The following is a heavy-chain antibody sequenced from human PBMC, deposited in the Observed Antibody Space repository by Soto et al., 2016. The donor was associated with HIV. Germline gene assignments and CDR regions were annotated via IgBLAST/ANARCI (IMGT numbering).Heavy chain of an antibody. CDR3: AREGGSGSYYNFYYYYYGMDV. V-gene: IGHV3-66*01. CDR1: GFTVSSNY. D-gene: IGHD3-10*01. CDR2: IYSGGST. J-gene: IGHJ6*02. Sequence: EVQLVESGGGLVQPGGSLRLSCAASGFTVSSNYMSWVRQAPGKGLEWVSVIYSGGSTYYADSVKGRFTISRDNSKNTLYLQMNSLRAEDTAVYYCAREGGSGSYYNFYYYYYGMDVWARGPRSPSP.